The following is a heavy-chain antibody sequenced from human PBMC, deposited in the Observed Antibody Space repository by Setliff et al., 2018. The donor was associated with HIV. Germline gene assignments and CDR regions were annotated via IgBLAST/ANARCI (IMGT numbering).Heavy chain of an antibody. D-gene: IGHD3-3*01. Sequence: GASVKVSCKASGYTFTGYYMHWVRQAPGQGLEWMGRINPNSGGTNYAQKFQGRVTMTRDRSISTADMELSRLRSDDTAVYYCARGDYDFWSGYEWDWLDPWGQGTLVTVSS. J-gene: IGHJ5*02. CDR3: ARGDYDFWSGYEWDWLDP. CDR1: GYTFTGYY. V-gene: IGHV1-2*06. CDR2: INPNSGGT.